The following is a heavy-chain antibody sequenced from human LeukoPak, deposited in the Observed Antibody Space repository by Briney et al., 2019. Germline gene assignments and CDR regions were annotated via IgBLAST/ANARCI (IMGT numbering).Heavy chain of an antibody. J-gene: IGHJ5*02. CDR1: GGSISTSAYY. CDR2: IYYSGNT. Sequence: PSETLSLTCIVSGGSISTSAYYWGWIRQPPGEGLQWIGSIYYSGNTYYNSSLKSRVTISVDTSTSQFSLRLSSVTAADTAVYYCARVSSSWYGWFDPWGQGTLVTVSS. CDR3: ARVSSSWYGWFDP. D-gene: IGHD6-13*01. V-gene: IGHV4-39*07.